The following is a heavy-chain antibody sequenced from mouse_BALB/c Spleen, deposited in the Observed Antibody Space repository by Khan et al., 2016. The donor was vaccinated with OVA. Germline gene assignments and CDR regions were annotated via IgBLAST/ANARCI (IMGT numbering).Heavy chain of an antibody. CDR2: ISSGGSYT. V-gene: IGHV5-6*01. CDR1: GFTFSTYG. J-gene: IGHJ3*01. D-gene: IGHD2-4*01. CDR3: ARLAYDCDSEGFAY. Sequence: EVELVESGGDLVKPEGSLKLSCAASGFTFSTYGMSWVRQTPDKRLEWVATISSGGSYTYYPDSVQGRFTISRDNAKNTLYLQMSSLKSEDTAMFYCARLAYDCDSEGFAYWGQGTLVTVSA.